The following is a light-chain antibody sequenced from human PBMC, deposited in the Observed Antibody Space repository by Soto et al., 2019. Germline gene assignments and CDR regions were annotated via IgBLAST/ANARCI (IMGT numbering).Light chain of an antibody. CDR2: STG. CDR1: TGAVTSGYY. J-gene: IGLJ2*01. CDR3: LLYYGGAQV. V-gene: IGLV7-43*01. Sequence: QAVVTQEPSLTVSPGGTVTLTCASSTGAVTSGYYPNWFQQKPGQAPRALIYSTGNKRSWTPARFSGSLLGGKAALTLSGVQPEDEAEYYCLLYYGGAQVCGGGTQLHVL.